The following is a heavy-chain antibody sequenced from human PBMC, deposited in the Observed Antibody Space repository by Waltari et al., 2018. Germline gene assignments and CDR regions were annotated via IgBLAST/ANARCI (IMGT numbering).Heavy chain of an antibody. CDR1: GGSFSGYY. CDR2: INHSGST. Sequence: QVQLQQWGAGLLKPSETLSLTCAVYGGSFSGYYWSWIRQPPGKGLEWIGEINHSGSTNYNPSLKSRVTISVDTSKNQFSLKLSSVTAADTAVYYCARGGRRYSRPYYFDYWGQGTLVTVSS. CDR3: ARGGRRYSRPYYFDY. D-gene: IGHD6-13*01. J-gene: IGHJ4*02. V-gene: IGHV4-34*01.